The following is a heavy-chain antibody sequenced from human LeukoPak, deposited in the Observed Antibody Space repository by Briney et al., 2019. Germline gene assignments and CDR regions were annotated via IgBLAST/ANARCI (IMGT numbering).Heavy chain of an antibody. J-gene: IGHJ3*01. Sequence: GGSLRLSCAASGFTFRSYEMNWVRQAPGKGLEWVSYISSSGTIYYADSVKGRFTISRDNAKNLLYLHMNSLRAEDTAVYYCARGGYCSGGTCYSYNAFDLWGQGTMVTVSS. V-gene: IGHV3-48*03. CDR2: ISSSGTI. D-gene: IGHD2-15*01. CDR3: ARGGYCSGGTCYSYNAFDL. CDR1: GFTFRSYE.